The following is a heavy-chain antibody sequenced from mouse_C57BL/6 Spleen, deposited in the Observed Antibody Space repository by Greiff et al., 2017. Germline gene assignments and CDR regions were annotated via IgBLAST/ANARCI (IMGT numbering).Heavy chain of an antibody. J-gene: IGHJ4*01. CDR2: IDPENGDT. CDR1: GFNIKDDY. Sequence: VQLQQSGAELVRPGASVKLSCTASGFNIKDDYMHWVKQRPEQGLEWIGWIDPENGDTEYASKFQGKATITADTSSNTAYLQLSSLTSEDTAVYYGTTVSIYYGNVYAMDYWGQGTSATVAS. V-gene: IGHV14-4*01. CDR3: TTVSIYYGNVYAMDY. D-gene: IGHD2-1*01.